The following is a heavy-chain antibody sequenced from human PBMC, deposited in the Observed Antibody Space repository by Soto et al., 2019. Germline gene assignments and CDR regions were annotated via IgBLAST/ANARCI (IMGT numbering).Heavy chain of an antibody. D-gene: IGHD6-13*01. CDR1: GFTFSSYG. CDR2: IWYDGSNK. V-gene: IGHV3-33*01. CDR3: ARAATAGVNYYYYGMDV. Sequence: QVQLAESGGGVVQPGRSLRLSCAASGFTFSSYGMHWVRQAPGKGLEWVAVIWYDGSNKYYADSVKGRFTISRDNSKNTLYLQMNSLRAEDTAVYYCARAATAGVNYYYYGMDVWGQATTVTVSS. J-gene: IGHJ6*02.